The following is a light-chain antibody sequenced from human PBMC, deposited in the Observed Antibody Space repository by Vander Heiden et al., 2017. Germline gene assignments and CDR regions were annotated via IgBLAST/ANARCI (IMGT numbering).Light chain of an antibody. Sequence: QSALTQPASVSGSPGQSITISCTGTNTDVGNNNLVSWYQQHPGKAPKLMVFQVTKRPSGVSNRFSGSKSGNTASLTISGLQAEVEADYYCCSYAGSTTYVFGSGTKVTVL. CDR3: CSYAGSTTYV. CDR2: QVT. V-gene: IGLV2-23*02. J-gene: IGLJ1*01. CDR1: NTDVGNNNL.